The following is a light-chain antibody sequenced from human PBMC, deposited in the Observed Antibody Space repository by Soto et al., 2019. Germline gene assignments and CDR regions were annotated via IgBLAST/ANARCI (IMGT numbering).Light chain of an antibody. V-gene: IGKV3-20*01. J-gene: IGKJ5*01. CDR1: QSVSSSY. Sequence: EIVLTQAPGTLSLSAGERATLSCGAGQSVSSSYLAWYQQKPGQAPRLLLCGASSRATGIPDRFSGSGSGTDFTLPISRLEPEAFAVYYCQQYGSTPRITFGQGTRLEIK. CDR3: QQYGSTPRIT. CDR2: GAS.